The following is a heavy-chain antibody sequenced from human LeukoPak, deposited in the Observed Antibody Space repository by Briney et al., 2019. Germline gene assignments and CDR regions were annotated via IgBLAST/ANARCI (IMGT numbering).Heavy chain of an antibody. D-gene: IGHD3-10*01. CDR2: ISSDGSNE. CDR1: AFTLRSYA. CDR3: ARGQAGGGAFAI. J-gene: IGHJ3*02. Sequence: GGSLRLSCAASAFTLRSYAMHWVRQAPGKGLEWVAFISSDGSNEYYADSVKGRFTISRDNSKNTLYLQMNSLRAEDTAVLYCARGQAGGGAFAIWGQGTKVTVSS. V-gene: IGHV3-30-3*01.